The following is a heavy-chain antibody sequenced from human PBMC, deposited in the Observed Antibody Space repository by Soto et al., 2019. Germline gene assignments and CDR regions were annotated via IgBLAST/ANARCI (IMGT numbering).Heavy chain of an antibody. V-gene: IGHV4-34*01. CDR3: ARGSEGGKVAFDI. J-gene: IGHJ3*02. Sequence: QVQLQQWGAGLLKPSETLSLTCAVYGGSFSAYYWSWIRQPPGKGLEWIGEINHGGSTNYNPSLRSRATIPVDTSKTQFSRKLSSVTAADTAVYYCARGSEGGKVAFDIWGQGKMVTVSS. CDR1: GGSFSAYY. CDR2: INHGGST.